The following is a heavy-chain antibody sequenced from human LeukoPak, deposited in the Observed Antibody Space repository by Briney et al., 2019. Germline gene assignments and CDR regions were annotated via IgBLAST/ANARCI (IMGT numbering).Heavy chain of an antibody. J-gene: IGHJ4*02. Sequence: PGRSLRLSCAASGFTFSSYGMHWVRQAPGKGLEWVAAIWYDGSNKYYADSVKGRFTISRDNSKNTLYLQMNSLRAEDTAVYYCAKDKISVIAVAGTYDYWGQGTLVTVSS. CDR1: GFTFSSYG. CDR3: AKDKISVIAVAGTYDY. V-gene: IGHV3-33*06. D-gene: IGHD6-19*01. CDR2: IWYDGSNK.